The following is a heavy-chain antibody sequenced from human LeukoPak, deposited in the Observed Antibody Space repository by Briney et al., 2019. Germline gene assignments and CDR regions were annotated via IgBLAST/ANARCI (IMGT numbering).Heavy chain of an antibody. V-gene: IGHV4-31*03. CDR2: IYYSGST. J-gene: IGHJ4*02. D-gene: IGHD5-24*01. CDR3: ARDGYNTGPGHYFDY. Sequence: SETLSLTCTVSGGSISSGGYYWSWIRQHPGKGLEWIGYIYYSGSTYYNPSLKSRVTISVDTSKNQFSLKLSSVTAADTAVYYCARDGYNTGPGHYFDYWGQGTLVTVSS. CDR1: GGSISSGGYY.